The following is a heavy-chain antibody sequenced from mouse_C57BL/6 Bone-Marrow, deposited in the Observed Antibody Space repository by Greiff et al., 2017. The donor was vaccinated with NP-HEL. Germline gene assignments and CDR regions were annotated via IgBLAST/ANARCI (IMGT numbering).Heavy chain of an antibody. CDR2: IRNKANGYTT. Sequence: EVKLMESGGGLVQPGGSLSLSCAASGFTFTDYYMSWVRQPPGKALEWLGFIRNKANGYTTEYSASVKGRFTISRDNSQSILYLQMNALRAEDSATYYCARSPLYYGSRYYAMDYWGQGTSVTVSS. V-gene: IGHV7-3*01. CDR3: ARSPLYYGSRYYAMDY. J-gene: IGHJ4*01. D-gene: IGHD1-1*01. CDR1: GFTFTDYY.